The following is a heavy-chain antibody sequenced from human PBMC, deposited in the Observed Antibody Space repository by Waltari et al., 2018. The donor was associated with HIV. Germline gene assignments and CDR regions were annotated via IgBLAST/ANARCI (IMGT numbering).Heavy chain of an antibody. J-gene: IGHJ5*02. V-gene: IGHV1-69*04. CDR1: GGPFSSSA. CDR3: ARGDCSSTSCLINWFDP. CDR2: IIPILGIA. D-gene: IGHD2-2*01. Sequence: QVQLVQSGAEVTKPGSSVKVPCKASGGPFSSSAISWVRHATGQGLEWMGRIIPILGIANYAQKFQGRVTITADKSTSTAYMELSSLRSEDTAVYYCARGDCSSTSCLINWFDPWGQGTLVTVSS.